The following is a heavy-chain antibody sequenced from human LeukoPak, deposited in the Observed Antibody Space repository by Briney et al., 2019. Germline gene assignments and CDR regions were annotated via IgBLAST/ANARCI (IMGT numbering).Heavy chain of an antibody. CDR3: ARGCSSTSCYGLYYFDY. CDR2: IYYSGST. CDR1: GGSISSYY. J-gene: IGHJ4*02. D-gene: IGHD2-2*01. Sequence: PSETLSLTCTVSGGSISSYYWSWIRQPPGKGLEWIGYIYYSGSTNYNPSLKSRVTISVDTSKNQSSLKLSSVTAADTAVYYCARGCSSTSCYGLYYFDYWGQGTLVTVSS. V-gene: IGHV4-59*01.